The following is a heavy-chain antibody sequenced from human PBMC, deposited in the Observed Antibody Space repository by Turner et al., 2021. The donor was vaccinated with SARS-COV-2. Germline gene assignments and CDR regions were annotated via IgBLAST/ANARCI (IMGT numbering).Heavy chain of an antibody. CDR3: ARGGEYQLLHYYGMDV. Sequence: EVQLVETGGGLLQPGGSLRLSCAASGFTVSSNYMSGVRQAPGKGLEGVSVISSGGSTDDADSVKGRFTISRDNAKNTLYLQMNSLRAEDTAVYYCARGGEYQLLHYYGMDVWGQGTTVTVSS. D-gene: IGHD2-2*01. CDR2: ISSGGST. J-gene: IGHJ6*02. CDR1: GFTVSSNY. V-gene: IGHV3-53*02.